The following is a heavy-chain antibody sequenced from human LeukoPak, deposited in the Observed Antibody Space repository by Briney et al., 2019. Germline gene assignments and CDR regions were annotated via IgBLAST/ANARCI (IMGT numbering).Heavy chain of an antibody. CDR1: GGSISSYY. D-gene: IGHD1-1*01. J-gene: IGHJ6*01. CDR3: ARLDPGPWTTYGMYV. Sequence: SETLSLTCTFSGGSISSYYWSWVRQPPGKGLEWIGYIYNSGTTNYNPSLKSRVTISVDTSKNQFSLTLSSVTAADTAVYYCARLDPGPWTTYGMYVWGQGTTVTVSS. CDR2: IYNSGTT. V-gene: IGHV4-59*08.